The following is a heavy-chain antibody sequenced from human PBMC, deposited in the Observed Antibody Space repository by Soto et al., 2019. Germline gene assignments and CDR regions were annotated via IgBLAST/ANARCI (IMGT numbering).Heavy chain of an antibody. D-gene: IGHD5-18*01. V-gene: IGHV3-30*18. CDR1: GVTFTNYA. CDR2: ISYHGTEK. Sequence: QVQLVESGGGVVQPGMSLRLSCAASGVTFTNYAMHWVRQAPGKGLEWVADISYHGTEKGYADSVKGRFTISRDNSKNRPYVQMSSLRPEDTAVYSCAKVMGGVDSGNDRRDVWGQGTTVIVSS. J-gene: IGHJ6*02. CDR3: AKVMGGVDSGNDRRDV.